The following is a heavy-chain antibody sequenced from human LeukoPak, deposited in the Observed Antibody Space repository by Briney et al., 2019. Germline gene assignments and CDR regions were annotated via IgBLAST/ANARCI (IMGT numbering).Heavy chain of an antibody. V-gene: IGHV3-21*01. J-gene: IGHJ4*02. D-gene: IGHD1-1*01. CDR3: ARDRKVEPLPEY. CDR1: GFTFSDYN. Sequence: PGGSLRLSCAASGFTFSDYNMRWIRQAPGKGLEWISSISSVSTYIYYADSVKGRFTISRDNARNSLYLQLNSLRVEDTAVYYCARDRKVEPLPEYWGQGTLVTVSS. CDR2: ISSVSTYI.